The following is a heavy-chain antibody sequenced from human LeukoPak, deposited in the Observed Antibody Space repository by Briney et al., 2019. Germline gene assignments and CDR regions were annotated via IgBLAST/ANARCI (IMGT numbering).Heavy chain of an antibody. Sequence: GASVKVSCKASGYTFTSYDINWVRQATGQGLEWMGWMNPNSGNTGYAQKFQGRVTMTRNTSISTAYMELSSLRSEDTAVYYCARLFRSNFWSGYPIDYWGQGTLVTVSS. D-gene: IGHD3-3*01. CDR3: ARLFRSNFWSGYPIDY. V-gene: IGHV1-8*01. J-gene: IGHJ4*02. CDR2: MNPNSGNT. CDR1: GYTFTSYD.